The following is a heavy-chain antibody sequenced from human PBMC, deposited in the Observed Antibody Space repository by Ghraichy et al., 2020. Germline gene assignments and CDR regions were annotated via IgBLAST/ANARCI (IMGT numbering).Heavy chain of an antibody. J-gene: IGHJ4*02. CDR2: IYYSGST. V-gene: IGHV4-59*01. D-gene: IGHD4-17*01. CDR3: ARARGHGDYVVDY. CDR1: GGSISSYY. Sequence: SETLSLTCTVSGGSISSYYWSWIRQPPGKGLEWIGYIYYSGSTNYNPSLKSRVTISVDTSKNQFSLKLSSVTAADTAVYYCARARGHGDYVVDYWGQGTLVTVSS.